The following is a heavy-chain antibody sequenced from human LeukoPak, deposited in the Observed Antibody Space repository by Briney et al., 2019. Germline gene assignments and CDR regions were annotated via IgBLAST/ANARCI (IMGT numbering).Heavy chain of an antibody. J-gene: IGHJ6*03. Sequence: GGTLRLPCAACGFTFRNHDLLWVPLASGKGLEWASAIDTAGDRSYPVSVKGRFTISRENDKNSLFLQMNNLSAGDAAVYYCARGGSLYDASYYYFLDVWGKGTRVTVSS. CDR2: IDTAGDR. D-gene: IGHD2/OR15-2a*01. CDR3: ARGGSLYDASYYYFLDV. V-gene: IGHV3-13*01. CDR1: GFTFRNHD.